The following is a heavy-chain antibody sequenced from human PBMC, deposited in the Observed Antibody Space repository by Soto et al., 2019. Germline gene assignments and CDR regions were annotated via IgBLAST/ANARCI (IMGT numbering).Heavy chain of an antibody. Sequence: EVQLLESGGGLVQPGGSLRLSCAASGFTFSSYAMSWVRQAPGKGLEWVSGISGSGGSTNYADSVKGRFTISRDNSKNTLYLQMNSLRAEDTAVYYCAKDRLWELLHCYFDLWGRGTLVTVSS. J-gene: IGHJ2*01. CDR3: AKDRLWELLHCYFDL. CDR2: ISGSGGST. CDR1: GFTFSSYA. V-gene: IGHV3-23*01. D-gene: IGHD1-26*01.